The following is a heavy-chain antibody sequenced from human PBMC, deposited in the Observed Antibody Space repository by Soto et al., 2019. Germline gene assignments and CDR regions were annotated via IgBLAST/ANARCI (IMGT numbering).Heavy chain of an antibody. J-gene: IGHJ3*02. Sequence: EVQLLESGGGLVQPGGSLRLSCAASGFAFSSYAMSWVRQAPGMRLEWVSGISGSGGSTYYAVSVKGRFTISRDNSKNTLYLQVNSLRAEDTAVYYCAKGHWFGEFRDDALDIWGQGTMVTVSS. CDR3: AKGHWFGEFRDDALDI. V-gene: IGHV3-23*01. D-gene: IGHD3-10*01. CDR1: GFAFSSYA. CDR2: ISGSGGST.